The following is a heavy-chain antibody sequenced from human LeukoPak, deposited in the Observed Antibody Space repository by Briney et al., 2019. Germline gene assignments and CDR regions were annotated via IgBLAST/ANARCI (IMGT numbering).Heavy chain of an antibody. D-gene: IGHD3-22*01. CDR2: ISSSGSSI. V-gene: IGHV3-48*03. CDR1: GFTLSSHE. J-gene: IGHJ6*02. CDR3: ARDSIVDGNYYGMDV. Sequence: GGSLRLSCTASGFTLSSHEMNWVRQAPGKGLEWVSHISSSGSSIDYADSVKGRFTISRDNAKKSLFLQMNSLRVEDTAVYYRARDSIVDGNYYGMDVWGQGTTVTVSS.